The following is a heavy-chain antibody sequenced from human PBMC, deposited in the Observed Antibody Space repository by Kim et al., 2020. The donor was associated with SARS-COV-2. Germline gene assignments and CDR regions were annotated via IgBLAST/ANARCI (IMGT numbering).Heavy chain of an antibody. V-gene: IGHV3-23*01. J-gene: IGHJ4*01. Sequence: GGSLRLSCAACGFSFSDYAMAWVRQAPGKGPEWVSAIGPTGGYTYYADSVKGRFTTSRDNSKTTVYLQMDSLRAEDTAIYYCAKELVSRSSLSFDYWG. D-gene: IGHD6-13*01. CDR3: AKELVSRSSLSFDY. CDR2: IGPTGGYT. CDR1: GFSFSDYA.